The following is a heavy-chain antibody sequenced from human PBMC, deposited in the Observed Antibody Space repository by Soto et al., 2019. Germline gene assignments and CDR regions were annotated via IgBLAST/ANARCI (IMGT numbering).Heavy chain of an antibody. V-gene: IGHV3-23*01. CDR2: ISGSGGST. Sequence: EVQLLESGGGLVQPGGSLRLSCAASGFTFSSYAMSWVRQAPGKGLEWVSAISGSGGSTYYADSVKGRFTISRDNSKNTLYLQMNSLRAEDTAVYYCAKDGYYYDSSGYSTNFDYWGQGTLVTVSS. CDR3: AKDGYYYDSSGYSTNFDY. D-gene: IGHD3-22*01. J-gene: IGHJ4*02. CDR1: GFTFSSYA.